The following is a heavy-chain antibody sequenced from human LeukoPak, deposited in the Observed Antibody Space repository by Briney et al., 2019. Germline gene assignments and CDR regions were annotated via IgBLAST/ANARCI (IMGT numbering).Heavy chain of an antibody. CDR3: ARYYRSGSMGYYYGMDV. CDR2: IYSGGST. CDR1: GFTVSSNY. J-gene: IGHJ6*04. V-gene: IGHV3-53*01. D-gene: IGHD3-10*01. Sequence: GGSLRLSCAASGFTVSSNYMSWVRQAPGQGLEWVSVIYSGGSTYYADSVKGRFTISRDNSKNTLYLQMNSLRAEDTAVYYCARYYRSGSMGYYYGMDVWGKGTTVTVSS.